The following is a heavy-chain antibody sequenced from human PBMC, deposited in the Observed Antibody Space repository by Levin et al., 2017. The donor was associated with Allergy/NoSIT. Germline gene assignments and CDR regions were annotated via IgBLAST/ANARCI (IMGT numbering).Heavy chain of an antibody. CDR1: GFTFSSYW. D-gene: IGHD4-17*01. CDR3: ARAKNDYGAGHFDY. V-gene: IGHV3-74*01. Sequence: GGSLRLSCAASGFTFSSYWMHWVRQAPGKGLVWVSRINSDGSSTSYADSVKGRFTISRDNAKNTLYLQMNSLRAEDTAVYYCARAKNDYGAGHFDYWGQGTLVTVSS. CDR2: INSDGSST. J-gene: IGHJ4*02.